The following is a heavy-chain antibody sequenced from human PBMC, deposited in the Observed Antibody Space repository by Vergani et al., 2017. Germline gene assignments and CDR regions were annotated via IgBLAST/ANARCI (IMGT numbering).Heavy chain of an antibody. CDR3: ASGGSWYNWFDP. V-gene: IGHV4-59*13. D-gene: IGHD6-13*01. CDR1: GGSFNTYY. Sequence: QVQLQESGPGLVKASQTLSLTCSVSGGSFNTYYWSWIRQSPGKGLEWIGYIYSTGSTNYNPSLNSRVTMSVDTSKNQFSLNLSSVTAADTAVYYCASGGSWYNWFDPWGQGTLVTVSS. CDR2: IYSTGST. J-gene: IGHJ5*02.